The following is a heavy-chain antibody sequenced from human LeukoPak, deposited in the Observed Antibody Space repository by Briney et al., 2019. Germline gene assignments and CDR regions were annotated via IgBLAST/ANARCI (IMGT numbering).Heavy chain of an antibody. Sequence: PGGSLRLSCAASGFTFSDYYMSWIRQAPGKGLEWVSYISSSSSYTNYADSVKGRFTISRDNAKNSLFLQMNSLRAEDTAVYYCAGGSGWLIDYWGQGALVTVSS. D-gene: IGHD3-3*01. CDR1: GFTFSDYY. J-gene: IGHJ4*02. CDR3: AGGSGWLIDY. CDR2: ISSSSSYT. V-gene: IGHV3-11*06.